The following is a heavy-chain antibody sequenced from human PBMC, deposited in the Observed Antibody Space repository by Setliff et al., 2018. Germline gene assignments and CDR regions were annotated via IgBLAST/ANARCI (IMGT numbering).Heavy chain of an antibody. D-gene: IGHD3-10*01. Sequence: PSETLSLTCNVSGVSISSYYWSWIRQPPGKGLECIGYIQKRGSANYNPSLMSRVTISVDTSRNQFSLKLRSVTAADTAVYYCARLSWDGLRYYGLDVWGQGATVTVSS. CDR2: IQKRGSA. CDR1: GVSISSYY. CDR3: ARLSWDGLRYYGLDV. V-gene: IGHV4-59*01. J-gene: IGHJ6*02.